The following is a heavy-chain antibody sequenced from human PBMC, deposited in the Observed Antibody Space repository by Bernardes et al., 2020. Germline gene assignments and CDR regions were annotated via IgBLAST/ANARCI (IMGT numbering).Heavy chain of an antibody. CDR3: AGQPLLSRGGGFDY. J-gene: IGHJ4*02. CDR2: ISYSGRT. CDR1: GDSIISGNYF. Sequence: SETLSLTCTVSGDSIISGNYFWSWIRQYPGTGLEWIGYISYSGRTYYNPSLRSPVTISIERSENQFSLKLTSVTAADTAVYCCAGQPLLSRGGGFDYWGQGTLLTVSS. V-gene: IGHV4-31*01. D-gene: IGHD3-16*01.